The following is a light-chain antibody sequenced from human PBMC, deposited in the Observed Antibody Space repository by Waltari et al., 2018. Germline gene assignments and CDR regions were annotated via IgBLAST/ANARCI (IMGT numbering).Light chain of an antibody. CDR1: PGISSY. CDR2: YAN. CDR3: QQGNSYPFT. V-gene: IGKV1-13*02. J-gene: IGKJ3*01. Sequence: IQMSQSPSSLSASVGDRVTITCRASPGISSYLNWYQQKPGKAPKLLIYYANSLASGVPSRFSGSGSGTEFTLTISSLQPEDFATYYCQQGNSYPFTFGPGTKLDIK.